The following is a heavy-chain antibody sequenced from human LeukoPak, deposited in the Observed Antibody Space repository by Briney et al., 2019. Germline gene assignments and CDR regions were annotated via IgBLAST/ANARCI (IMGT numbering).Heavy chain of an antibody. J-gene: IGHJ5*02. Sequence: SETLSLTCAVYGGSFSGYYWSWIRQPPGKGLEWIGEINHSGSTNYNPSLKSRVTISVDTSKNQFSLKLSSVTAADTAVYYCARVGCSSTSCYNWLDPWGQGILVTVSS. CDR2: INHSGST. V-gene: IGHV4-34*01. CDR3: ARVGCSSTSCYNWLDP. D-gene: IGHD2-2*01. CDR1: GGSFSGYY.